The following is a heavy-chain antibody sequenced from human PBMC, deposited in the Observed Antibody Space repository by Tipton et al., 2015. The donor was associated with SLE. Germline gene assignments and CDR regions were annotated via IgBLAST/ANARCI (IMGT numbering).Heavy chain of an antibody. J-gene: IGHJ6*03. Sequence: TLSLTCAVYGGSFSGYYWSWIRQPPGKGLEWIGEINHSGSTNYNPSLKSRVTISVDTSKNQFSLKLSSVTAADTAVYYCAIEMSAYDFWSGGDRYYYMDVWGKGPTVTVSS. D-gene: IGHD3-3*01. V-gene: IGHV4-34*01. CDR1: GGSFSGYY. CDR3: AIEMSAYDFWSGGDRYYYMDV. CDR2: INHSGST.